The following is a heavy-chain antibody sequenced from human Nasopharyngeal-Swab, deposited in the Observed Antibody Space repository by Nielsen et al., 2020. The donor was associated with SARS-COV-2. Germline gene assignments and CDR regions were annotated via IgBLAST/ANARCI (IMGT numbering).Heavy chain of an antibody. Sequence: GESLKISCAASGFTFSSYEMNWVRQALGKGLEWVSYISSSGSTIYYADSVKGRFTISRDNAKNSLYLQMNSLRAEDTAVYYCARDLRDYGDYGYYYYYMDVWGKGTTATVSS. D-gene: IGHD4-17*01. J-gene: IGHJ6*03. CDR2: ISSSGSTI. V-gene: IGHV3-48*03. CDR1: GFTFSSYE. CDR3: ARDLRDYGDYGYYYYYMDV.